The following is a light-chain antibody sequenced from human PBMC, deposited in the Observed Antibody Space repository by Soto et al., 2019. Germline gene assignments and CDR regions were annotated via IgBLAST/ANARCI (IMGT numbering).Light chain of an antibody. Sequence: EIVLTQSPATLSLSPGDRATLSCRASQSVSKYLAWYQQKPGQAPRLLIYDVSNRATGIPARFSGSGSGTDFTLTISSLEPEDFAVYYYQQRSNWPPIFTFGPGTKVDIK. CDR3: QQRSNWPPIFT. CDR1: QSVSKY. CDR2: DVS. V-gene: IGKV3-11*01. J-gene: IGKJ3*01.